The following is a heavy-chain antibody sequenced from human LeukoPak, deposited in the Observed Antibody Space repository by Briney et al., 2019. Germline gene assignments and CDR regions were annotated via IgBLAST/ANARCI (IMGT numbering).Heavy chain of an antibody. CDR2: ISAYNGNT. J-gene: IGHJ6*03. D-gene: IGHD6-19*01. V-gene: IGHV1-18*01. CDR1: GYTFTSYG. CDR3: ARTHDSKQWLAPAGHYYYYYYMDV. Sequence: ASVKISCKASGYTFTSYGISWVRQAPGQGLEWMGWISAYNGNTNYAQKLQGRVTMTTDTSTSTAYMELRSLRSDDTAVYYCARTHDSKQWLAPAGHYYYYYYMDVWGKGTTVTVSS.